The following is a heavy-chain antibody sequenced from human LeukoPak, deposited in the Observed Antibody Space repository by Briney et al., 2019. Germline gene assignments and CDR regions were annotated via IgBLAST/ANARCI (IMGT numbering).Heavy chain of an antibody. D-gene: IGHD2-21*02. CDR1: GFTFSSYA. V-gene: IGHV3-30-3*01. J-gene: IGHJ2*01. CDR3: ARDVGIMVVTRWCFDL. Sequence: GGSLRLSCAASGFTFSSYAMHWVRQAPGKGLEWVAVISYDGSNKYYADSVKGRFTISRDNAKNSLYLQMNSLRDEDTAVYYCARDVGIMVVTRWCFDLWGRGTLVTVSS. CDR2: ISYDGSNK.